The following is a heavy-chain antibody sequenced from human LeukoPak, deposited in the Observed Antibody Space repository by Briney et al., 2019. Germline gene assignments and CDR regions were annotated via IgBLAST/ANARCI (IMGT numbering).Heavy chain of an antibody. D-gene: IGHD1-1*01. J-gene: IGHJ6*03. CDR2: IYTSGST. Sequence: SETLSLTCTVSGGSISSYYWSWIRQPAGKGLEWIGRIYTSGSTNYTPSLKSRVTMSVDTSKNQFSLKLSSVTAADTAVYYCARAGWGNNWNADYYYYYMDVWGKGTTVTVSS. V-gene: IGHV4-4*07. CDR1: GGSISSYY. CDR3: ARAGWGNNWNADYYYYYMDV.